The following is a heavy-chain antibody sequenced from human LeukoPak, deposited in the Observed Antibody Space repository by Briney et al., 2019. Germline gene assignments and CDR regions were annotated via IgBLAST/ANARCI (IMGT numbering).Heavy chain of an antibody. CDR3: ARDPGIAVADYYFDY. D-gene: IGHD6-19*01. CDR1: GFTFSSYW. V-gene: IGHV3-7*01. J-gene: IGHJ4*02. Sequence: GGSLRLSCAASGFTFSSYWMSWVRQAPGQGLEWVANIKQDGSEKYYVDSVKGRFTISRDNAKNSLYLQMNSLRAEDTAVYYCARDPGIAVADYYFDYWGQGTLVTVPS. CDR2: IKQDGSEK.